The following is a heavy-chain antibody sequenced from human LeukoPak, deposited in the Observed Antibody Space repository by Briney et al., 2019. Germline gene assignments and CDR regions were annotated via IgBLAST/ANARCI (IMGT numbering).Heavy chain of an antibody. D-gene: IGHD3-9*01. Sequence: GGSLRLSCAASGFTFSTYAMTWVRQAPGKGLEWVSSISGSGGNTYYADSVKGRFTISRDNSKNTLYLQMNSLRAEDTAVYYCAKPEVRYFDWLLYFDQRGQGTLVTVSS. CDR2: ISGSGGNT. V-gene: IGHV3-23*01. CDR3: AKPEVRYFDWLLYFDQ. CDR1: GFTFSTYA. J-gene: IGHJ4*02.